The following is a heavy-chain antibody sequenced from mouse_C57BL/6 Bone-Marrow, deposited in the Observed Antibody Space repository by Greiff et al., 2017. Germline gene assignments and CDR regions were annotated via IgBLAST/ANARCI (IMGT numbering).Heavy chain of an antibody. CDR2: IWSDGST. D-gene: IGHD3-2*02. Sequence: VQLQQSGPGLVAPSQSLSITCTVSGFSLTSYGVHWVRQPPGKGLEWLVVIWSDGSTTYNSALKSRLSIIKDNSKSQVILNMRSLQTDDAAMYYCARQGCYAMDYWGQGTSVTVSS. CDR1: GFSLTSYG. CDR3: ARQGCYAMDY. V-gene: IGHV2-6-1*01. J-gene: IGHJ4*01.